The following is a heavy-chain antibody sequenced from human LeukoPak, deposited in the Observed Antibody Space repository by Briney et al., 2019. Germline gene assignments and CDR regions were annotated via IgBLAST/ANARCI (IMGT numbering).Heavy chain of an antibody. CDR1: GFTVSSNY. D-gene: IGHD5-18*01. Sequence: GGSLRLSCAASGFTVSSNYMSWVRQAPGKGLEWVSVIYSGGNTYYADSVKGRFTISRDNSKNTLYLEMNSLRAEDTAVYYCARGGYAHYYGMDVWGQGTTVTVSS. CDR2: IYSGGNT. J-gene: IGHJ6*02. CDR3: ARGGYAHYYGMDV. V-gene: IGHV3-53*01.